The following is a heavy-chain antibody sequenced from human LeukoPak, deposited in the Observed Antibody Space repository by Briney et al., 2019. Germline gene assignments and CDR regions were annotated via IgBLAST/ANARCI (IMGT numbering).Heavy chain of an antibody. CDR2: INVGNGDT. Sequence: ASVKVSCKASGYTFTTYAMRWVRQAAGQRLEWMGWINVGNGDTKYSQKYQGRVTITRDTSASTAYMELSSLRSEDTAVYYCAREQSRKLGFDPWGQGTLVTVSS. V-gene: IGHV1-3*01. D-gene: IGHD1-1*01. J-gene: IGHJ5*02. CDR1: GYTFTTYA. CDR3: AREQSRKLGFDP.